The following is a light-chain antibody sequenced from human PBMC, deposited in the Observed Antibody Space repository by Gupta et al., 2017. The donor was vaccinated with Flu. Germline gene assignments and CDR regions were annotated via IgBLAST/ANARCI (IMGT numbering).Light chain of an antibody. J-gene: IGKJ2*01. CDR2: AAS. CDR1: HGISSY. CDR3: QQLNSCPPYT. Sequence: DIQLTKYPSFLPSAFADRVTITCRASHGISSYLAWYQQKPGQAPKLLIYAASTLQSGVPPRFSGSGSGTEFTLTISSLQPEDFAIYYCQQLNSCPPYTFGQGTKLEIK. V-gene: IGKV1-9*01.